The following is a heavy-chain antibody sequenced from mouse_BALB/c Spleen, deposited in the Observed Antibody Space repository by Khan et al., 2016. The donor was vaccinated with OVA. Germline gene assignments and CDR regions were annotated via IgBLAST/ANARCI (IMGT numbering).Heavy chain of an antibody. Sequence: EVQVVESGGGLVKPGGSLKLSCAVSGFTFSNYAMSWVRQTPEKRLEWVATISSGGSCTYYPDSVQGRFTISRDNAKNTLYLQMRSLRSEDTAIYNWARDLCTTVVATPVAYWGQGTLVTVS. CDR2: ISSGGSCT. J-gene: IGHJ3*01. V-gene: IGHV5-9-3*01. CDR1: GFTFSNYA. D-gene: IGHD1-1*01. CDR3: ARDLCTTVVATPVAY.